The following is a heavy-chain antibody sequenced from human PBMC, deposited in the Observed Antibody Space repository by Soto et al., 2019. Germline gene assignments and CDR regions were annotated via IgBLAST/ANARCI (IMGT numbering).Heavy chain of an antibody. CDR1: GGSISSYY. CDR3: ARQYYDFWSGSHPYYYYYMDV. CDR2: IYYSGST. D-gene: IGHD3-3*01. J-gene: IGHJ6*03. V-gene: IGHV4-59*08. Sequence: PSETLSLTCTVSGGSISSYYWSWIRQPPGKGLEWIGYIYYSGSTNYNPSLKSRVTISVDTSKNQFSLKLSSVTAADTAVYYCARQYYDFWSGSHPYYYYYMDVWGKGTTVTVSS.